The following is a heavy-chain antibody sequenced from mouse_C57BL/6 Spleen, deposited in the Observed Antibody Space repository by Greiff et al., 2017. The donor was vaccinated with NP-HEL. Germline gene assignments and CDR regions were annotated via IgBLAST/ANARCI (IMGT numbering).Heavy chain of an antibody. CDR2: IDPSDSET. J-gene: IGHJ2*01. V-gene: IGHV1-52*01. D-gene: IGHD1-1*01. CDR1: GYTFTSYW. Sequence: VQLQQPGAELVRPGSSVKLSCKASGYTFTSYWLHWVKQRPIQGLEWIGNIDPSDSETHYNQKFKDKATLTVDKSSSTAYMQLSSLTSEDSAVHYCARGNDYYGSSPFDYWGQGTTLTVSS. CDR3: ARGNDYYGSSPFDY.